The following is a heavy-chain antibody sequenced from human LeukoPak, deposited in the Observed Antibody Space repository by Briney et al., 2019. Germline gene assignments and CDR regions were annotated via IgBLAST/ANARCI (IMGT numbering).Heavy chain of an antibody. CDR3: ARSYCGGDCYPARDY. J-gene: IGHJ4*02. Sequence: GASVKVSCKASGYTFTSYGISWVRQAPGQGLEWMGWISAYNGNTNYAQKLQGRVTMTTDTSTSTAYMELRSLRSDDTAVYYCARSYCGGDCYPARDYWGQGTLVTVSS. D-gene: IGHD2-21*02. CDR1: GYTFTSYG. CDR2: ISAYNGNT. V-gene: IGHV1-18*01.